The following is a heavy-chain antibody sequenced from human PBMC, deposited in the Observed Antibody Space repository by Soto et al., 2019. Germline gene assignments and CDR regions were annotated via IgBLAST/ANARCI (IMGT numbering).Heavy chain of an antibody. Sequence: GGSLRLSCAASGFTFSSYAMHWVRQAPGKGLEWVAVISYDGSNKYYADSVKGRFTSSRDNSKNTRYLQMNSLRGEDTAVYYCARDRVPYVEMATIGGSSFDYWGQGTLVTVSS. J-gene: IGHJ4*02. CDR2: ISYDGSNK. D-gene: IGHD5-12*01. CDR1: GFTFSSYA. V-gene: IGHV3-30-3*01. CDR3: ARDRVPYVEMATIGGSSFDY.